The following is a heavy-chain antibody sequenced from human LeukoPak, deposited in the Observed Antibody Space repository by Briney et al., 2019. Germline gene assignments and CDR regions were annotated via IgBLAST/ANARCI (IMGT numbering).Heavy chain of an antibody. CDR3: TTKNRVTPGKGTDY. D-gene: IGHD3-10*01. CDR1: GFTFSNAW. CDR2: IKRKTDGGTT. Sequence: GGSLRHSCAASGFTFSNAWMSWVRQAPGKGLEWVGRIKRKTDGGTTDYAAPVKGRFTMSRDDSKNTLYLQMNSLKTEDTAVYYFTTKNRVTPGKGTDYWGRGTLVTVSS. V-gene: IGHV3-15*01. J-gene: IGHJ4*02.